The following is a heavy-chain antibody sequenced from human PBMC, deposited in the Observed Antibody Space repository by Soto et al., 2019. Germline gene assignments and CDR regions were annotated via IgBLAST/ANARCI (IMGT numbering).Heavy chain of an antibody. CDR3: AREKWGRSEFAIYYYYYMDV. CDR1: GFTFSSYW. V-gene: IGHV3-74*01. CDR2: INSDVSST. Sequence: EVQLVESGGGLVQPGGSLRLSCAASGFTFSSYWMHWVRQAPGKGLVWVSRINSDVSSTSYADSVKGRFTISRDNAKNTLYLQMNSLRAEDTAVYYCAREKWGRSEFAIYYYYYMDVWGKGTTVTVSS. D-gene: IGHD1-26*01. J-gene: IGHJ6*03.